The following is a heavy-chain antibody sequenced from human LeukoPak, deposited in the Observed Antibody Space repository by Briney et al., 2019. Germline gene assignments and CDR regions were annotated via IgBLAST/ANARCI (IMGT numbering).Heavy chain of an antibody. CDR2: IRSKANSYAT. Sequence: GGSLKLSCAASGFTFSGSAMHWVRQASGKGLEWVDRIRSKANSYATAYAASVKGRFTISRDDSKNTAYLQMNSLKTEDTAVYYCTSGGYCSSTSCYGENRGQGTLGTVSS. D-gene: IGHD2-2*01. J-gene: IGHJ4*02. CDR1: GFTFSGSA. V-gene: IGHV3-73*01. CDR3: TSGGYCSSTSCYGEN.